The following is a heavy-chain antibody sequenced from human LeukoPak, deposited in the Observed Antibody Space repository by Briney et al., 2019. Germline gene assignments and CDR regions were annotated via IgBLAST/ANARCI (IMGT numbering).Heavy chain of an antibody. CDR1: GVIFSNYW. J-gene: IGHJ4*02. CDR2: IKEDGSEI. CDR3: ARSPDGVDN. Sequence: GGSLRLSCAASGVIFSNYWMTWVRQTPGKGLEFVANIKEDGSEIFYLDSVKGRFTISRDNAKNSVYLQMNSLRAEDTAVYYCARSPDGVDNWGQGTLVTVSS. V-gene: IGHV3-7*01. D-gene: IGHD3-10*01.